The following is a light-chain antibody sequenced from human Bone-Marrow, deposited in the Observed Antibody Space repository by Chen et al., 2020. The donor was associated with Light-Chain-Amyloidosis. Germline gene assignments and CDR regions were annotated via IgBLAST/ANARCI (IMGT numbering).Light chain of an antibody. CDR2: EDD. Sequence: FMLTHPHSVSESPGKTVIISCTRSSGSIATNYAQWYQQRPGSSPTTVIYEDDQRPSGVPDRFSGSIDRSSNSASLTISGLKTEDEADYYCQSYQGSSQGVFGGGTKLTVL. V-gene: IGLV6-57*01. J-gene: IGLJ3*02. CDR1: SGSIATNY. CDR3: QSYQGSSQGV.